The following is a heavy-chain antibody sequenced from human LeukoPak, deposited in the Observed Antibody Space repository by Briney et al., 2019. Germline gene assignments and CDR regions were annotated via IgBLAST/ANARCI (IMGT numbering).Heavy chain of an antibody. D-gene: IGHD6-13*01. CDR1: GFTFRTYA. Sequence: GGSLRLSCAGSGFTFRTYAMTWVRQAPGKGLEWVANIKQDGSEKYYVDSVKGRFTVSRDNAKNSLYLQMNSLRAEDTAVYYCARVYRSSSGYCFDFWGQGTLVTVSS. J-gene: IGHJ4*02. CDR3: ARVYRSSSGYCFDF. CDR2: IKQDGSEK. V-gene: IGHV3-7*01.